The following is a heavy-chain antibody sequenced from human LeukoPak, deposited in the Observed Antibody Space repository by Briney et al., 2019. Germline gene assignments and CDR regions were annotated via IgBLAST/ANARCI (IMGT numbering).Heavy chain of an antibody. D-gene: IGHD2-15*01. Sequence: PGGSLRLSCAASGFTFSGYAMSWVRQAPGKGLEWVSAISGSGGSTYYVDSVKGRFTISRDNSKNTLYLQMNSLRAEDTAVYYCAGSNEVTDDAFDIWGQGTMVTVSS. J-gene: IGHJ3*02. CDR2: ISGSGGST. V-gene: IGHV3-23*01. CDR3: AGSNEVTDDAFDI. CDR1: GFTFSGYA.